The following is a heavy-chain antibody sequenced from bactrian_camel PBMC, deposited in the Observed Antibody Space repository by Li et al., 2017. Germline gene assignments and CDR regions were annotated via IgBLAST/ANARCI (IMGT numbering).Heavy chain of an antibody. J-gene: IGHJ4*01. CDR3: AAVQKEGQFQCRYTVVAGTRLNN. V-gene: IGHV3S57*01. CDR2: IDSDGPT. D-gene: IGHD6*01. Sequence: HVQLVESGGASVQAGGSLRLSCAASGHTASRYCLAWFRQAPGKEREQVASIDSDGPTFYEDSVKGRFTISRDSARSTLYLQMNNLKPEDTALYYCAAVQKEGQFQCRYTVVAGTRLNNWGQGTQVTVS. CDR1: GHTASRYC.